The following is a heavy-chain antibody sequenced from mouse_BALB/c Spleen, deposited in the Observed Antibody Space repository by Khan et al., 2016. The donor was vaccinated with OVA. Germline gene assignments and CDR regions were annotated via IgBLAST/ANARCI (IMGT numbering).Heavy chain of an antibody. CDR1: GYTFTDYV. CDR2: INTYTGEP. V-gene: IGHV9-3-1*01. Sequence: IQLVQSGPELKKPGETVKISCKASGYTFTDYVMNWVKQAPGKGLKWMGWINTYTGEPTYSDDFKGRFAFSLETSDSTAYLQINNLKNEDTATYFWARGNRDFAYWGQGTTLTVSS. J-gene: IGHJ2*01. CDR3: ARGNRDFAY. D-gene: IGHD2-1*01.